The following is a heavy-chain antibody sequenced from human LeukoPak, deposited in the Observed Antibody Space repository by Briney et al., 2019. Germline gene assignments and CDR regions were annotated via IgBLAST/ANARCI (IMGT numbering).Heavy chain of an antibody. V-gene: IGHV3-7*04. CDR3: ARGYCSGGSCFSSTGNFDR. D-gene: IGHD2-15*01. CDR1: RFTLSSFW. CDR2: IKQDGCEN. J-gene: IGHJ2*01. Sequence: GGSLTLSCAASRFTLSSFWMSWVRQAPGKGLEWVANIKQDGCENYCVDSVKGRFTVSRDHAENSLYLQMNSLRAEDTAVYYCARGYCSGGSCFSSTGNFDRWGRGTLVTVSS.